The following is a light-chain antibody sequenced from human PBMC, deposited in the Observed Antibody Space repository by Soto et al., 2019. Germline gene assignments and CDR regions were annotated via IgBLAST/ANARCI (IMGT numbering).Light chain of an antibody. Sequence: DLQMTQAPSTLSGSVGDRVTITCRASQTISSWLAWYQQKPGKAPKLLIYKASTLKSGVPSRFSGSVSGTEFTLTISSLQPDDVATYYCQHYNSYAEAFGQGTKVELK. CDR2: KAS. CDR1: QTISSW. V-gene: IGKV1-5*03. CDR3: QHYNSYAEA. J-gene: IGKJ1*01.